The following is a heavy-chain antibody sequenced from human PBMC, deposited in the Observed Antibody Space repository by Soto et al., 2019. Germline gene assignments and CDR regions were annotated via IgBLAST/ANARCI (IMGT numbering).Heavy chain of an antibody. CDR2: INAGNGNT. Sequence: QVQLVQSGAEVKKPGASVKVSCKASGYTFTSYAMHWVRQAPGQRLEWMGWINAGNGNTKYSQKFQGRVTITRDTSASTAYMELSSLRSEDTAVYYCAREGVGAKSHYFDSWGQGTLVTVSS. CDR1: GYTFTSYA. CDR3: AREGVGAKSHYFDS. D-gene: IGHD1-26*01. J-gene: IGHJ4*02. V-gene: IGHV1-3*01.